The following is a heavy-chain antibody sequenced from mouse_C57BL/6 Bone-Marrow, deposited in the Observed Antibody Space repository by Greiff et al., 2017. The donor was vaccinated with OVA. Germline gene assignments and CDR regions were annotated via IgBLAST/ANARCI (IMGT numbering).Heavy chain of an antibody. CDR3: ASRFITTVEGYFDV. J-gene: IGHJ1*03. CDR1: GYSITSGYY. Sequence: VQLQESGPGLVKPSQSLSLTCSVTGYSITSGYYWNWIRQFPGNKLEWMGYISYDGSNNYNPSLKNRISITRDTSKNQFFLKLNSVTTEDTATYYCASRFITTVEGYFDVWGTGTTVTVSS. D-gene: IGHD1-1*01. V-gene: IGHV3-6*01. CDR2: ISYDGSN.